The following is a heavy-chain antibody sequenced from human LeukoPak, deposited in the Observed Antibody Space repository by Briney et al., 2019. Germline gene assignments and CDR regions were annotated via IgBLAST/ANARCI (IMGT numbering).Heavy chain of an antibody. CDR3: TKDRYCSATSCPTDH. V-gene: IGHV3-43*02. D-gene: IGHD2-2*01. J-gene: IGHJ4*02. CDR1: GFTFDEYA. CDR2: ISGDGGNT. Sequence: GGFLRLSCAASGFTFDEYAMHWVRQPPGKGLEWVSLISGDGGNTRYADSVKGRFTISRDNSKNSLYLQMNSLRTEDTALYYCTKDRYCSATSCPTDHWGQGTLVTVSS.